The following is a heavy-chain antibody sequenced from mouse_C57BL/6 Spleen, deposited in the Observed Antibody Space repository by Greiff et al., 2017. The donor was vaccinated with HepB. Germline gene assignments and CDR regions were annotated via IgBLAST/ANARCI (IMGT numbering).Heavy chain of an antibody. Sequence: EVQLQQSGGGLMQPGGSMKLSCAASGFTFSDAWMDWVRQSPEKGLEWVAEIRNKANNHATYYAESVKGRFTISRDDSKSSVYLQMNSLRAEDTGIYYCTFLRTRAMDYWGQGTSVTVSS. D-gene: IGHD1-1*01. J-gene: IGHJ4*01. V-gene: IGHV6-6*01. CDR3: TFLRTRAMDY. CDR2: IRNKANNHAT. CDR1: GFTFSDAW.